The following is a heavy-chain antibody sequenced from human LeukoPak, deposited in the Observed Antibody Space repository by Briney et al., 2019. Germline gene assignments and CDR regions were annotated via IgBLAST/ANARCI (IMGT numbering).Heavy chain of an antibody. CDR3: ARGARFHFDC. D-gene: IGHD3-3*01. V-gene: IGHV4-59*01. CDR1: GGSISSYY. Sequence: SETLSLTCTVSGGSISSYYWSWIRQPPGKGLEWIGYIYYSGSTNYNPSLKSRVTISVDTSKNQFSLKLSSVTAADTAVYYCARGARFHFDCWGQGTLVTVSS. J-gene: IGHJ4*02. CDR2: IYYSGST.